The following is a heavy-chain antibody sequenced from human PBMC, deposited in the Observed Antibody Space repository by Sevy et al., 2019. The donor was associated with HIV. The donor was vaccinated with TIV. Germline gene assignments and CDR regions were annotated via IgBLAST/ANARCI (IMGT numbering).Heavy chain of an antibody. Sequence: GGSLRLSCAASGFAFSSYAMHWVSQAPGKGLESVAVISYDGSNKYYADSVKGRFTISRDNSKNTLYLQMNSLRAEDTAVYYCARDPGGDIVVVPAAILGWFDPWGQGTLVTVSS. D-gene: IGHD2-2*02. CDR3: ARDPGGDIVVVPAAILGWFDP. CDR1: GFAFSSYA. CDR2: ISYDGSNK. J-gene: IGHJ5*02. V-gene: IGHV3-30*04.